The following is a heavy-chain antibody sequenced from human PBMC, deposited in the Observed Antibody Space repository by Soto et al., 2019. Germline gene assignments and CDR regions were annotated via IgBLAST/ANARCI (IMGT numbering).Heavy chain of an antibody. V-gene: IGHV3-53*04. Sequence: GGSLRLSCASSGFTFSDYYMSWVRQAPGKGLEWVSVIYSGGSTYYADSVKGRFTISRHNSKNTLYLQMNSLRAEDTAVYYCARDGYSSSWTKTHYYGMDVWGQGTTVTVSS. CDR1: GFTFSDYY. CDR2: IYSGGST. J-gene: IGHJ6*02. CDR3: ARDGYSSSWTKTHYYGMDV. D-gene: IGHD6-13*01.